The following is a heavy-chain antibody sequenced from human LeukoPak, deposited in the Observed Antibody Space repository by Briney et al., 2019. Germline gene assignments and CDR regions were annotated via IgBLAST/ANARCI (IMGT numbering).Heavy chain of an antibody. J-gene: IGHJ6*03. CDR1: GYPFNNYD. Sequence: ASVKVSCKASGYPFNNYDINWVRQATGQGLEWMGWMNPHSGKTGYAQNFQGRVTMTRDTSISTAYMELSSLRSEDTAVYYCAKGSGYEAQYYYYYMDVWGKGTTVTISS. CDR2: MNPHSGKT. D-gene: IGHD5-12*01. V-gene: IGHV1-8*01. CDR3: AKGSGYEAQYYYYYMDV.